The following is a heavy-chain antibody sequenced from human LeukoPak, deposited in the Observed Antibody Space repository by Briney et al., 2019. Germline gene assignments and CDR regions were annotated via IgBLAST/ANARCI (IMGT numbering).Heavy chain of an antibody. CDR1: GFTFSSYG. Sequence: GGSLRLSCAASGFTFSSYGMGWVRQAPGKGLEWVSAVSGSGGTTHYADSVKGRFTISRDNSKNTMYLQMNSLRAEDTAVYYCAKEKAASSFDYWGQGTLVTVSS. V-gene: IGHV3-23*01. CDR2: VSGSGGTT. CDR3: AKEKAASSFDY. D-gene: IGHD2-15*01. J-gene: IGHJ4*02.